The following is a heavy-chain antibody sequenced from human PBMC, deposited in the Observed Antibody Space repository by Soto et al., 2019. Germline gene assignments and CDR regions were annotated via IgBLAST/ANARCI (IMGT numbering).Heavy chain of an antibody. D-gene: IGHD3-3*01. V-gene: IGHV3-66*01. CDR2: ISSGGST. CDR1: GFTVSSFY. CDR3: ARDTFGGAYDFLH. Sequence: EVQLVESGGGLVQPGASLRLSCAASGFTVSSFYMTWVRQAPGQGLQWVAVISSGGSTYYSDSVKGRFTISRDNSKNTLYLEMNSLRAEDTAVYYCARDTFGGAYDFLHGGQGTLVTVSS. J-gene: IGHJ4*02.